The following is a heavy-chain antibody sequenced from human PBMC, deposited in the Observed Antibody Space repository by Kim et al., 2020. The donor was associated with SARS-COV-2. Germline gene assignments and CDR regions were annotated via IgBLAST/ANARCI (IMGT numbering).Heavy chain of an antibody. CDR1: GFTFSSYS. CDR3: ARDGIVVVPAATNYYYYGMDV. D-gene: IGHD2-2*01. Sequence: GGSLRLSCAASGFTFSSYSMNWVRQAPGKGLEWVSSISSSSSYIYYADSVKGRFTISRDNAKNSLYLQMNSLRAEDTAVYYCARDGIVVVPAATNYYYYGMDVWGQGTTVTVSS. CDR2: ISSSSSYI. V-gene: IGHV3-21*01. J-gene: IGHJ6*02.